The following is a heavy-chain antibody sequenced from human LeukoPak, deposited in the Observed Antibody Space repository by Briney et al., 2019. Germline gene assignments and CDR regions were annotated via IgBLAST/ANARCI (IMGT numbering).Heavy chain of an antibody. V-gene: IGHV3-20*04. Sequence: PGGSLRLSCAASGFTFDDYGMNWVRQAPGKGMEWVSGINWSGGSTGYADSVKGRFTISRDNAKNSLYLQMNSLRAEDTALYYCARDPDYYMDVWGKGTTVTVSS. CDR3: ARDPDYYMDV. CDR2: INWSGGST. CDR1: GFTFDDYG. J-gene: IGHJ6*03.